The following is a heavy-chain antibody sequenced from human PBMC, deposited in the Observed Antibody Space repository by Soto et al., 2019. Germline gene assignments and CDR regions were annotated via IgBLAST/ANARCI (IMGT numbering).Heavy chain of an antibody. CDR2: IIPIFGTA. J-gene: IGHJ4*02. D-gene: IGHD3-22*01. Sequence: GASVKVSCKASGGTFSSYAISWVRQAPGQGLEWMGGIIPIFGTANYAQKFQGRVTITVDESTSTAYMELSSLRSEDTAVYYCARSMRRITMIVVAPFDYWGQGTLVTVSS. CDR1: GGTFSSYA. V-gene: IGHV1-69*13. CDR3: ARSMRRITMIVVAPFDY.